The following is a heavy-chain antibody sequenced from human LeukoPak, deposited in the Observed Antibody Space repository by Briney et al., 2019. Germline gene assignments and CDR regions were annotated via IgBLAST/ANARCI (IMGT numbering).Heavy chain of an antibody. CDR2: IYYSGST. V-gene: IGHV4-59*08. Sequence: SETLSLTCTVSGGSISSYYWSWIRQPPGKGLEWIGYIYYSGSTNYNPSLKSRVTISVDTSKNQFSLKLSSVTAADTAVYYCARHSMVRGVLRWGQGTLITVSS. CDR1: GGSISSYY. D-gene: IGHD3-10*01. J-gene: IGHJ4*02. CDR3: ARHSMVRGVLR.